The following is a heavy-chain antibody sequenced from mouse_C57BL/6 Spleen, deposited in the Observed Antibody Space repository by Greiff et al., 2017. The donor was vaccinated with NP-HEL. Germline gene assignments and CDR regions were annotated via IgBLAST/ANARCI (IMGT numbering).Heavy chain of an antibody. CDR2: INPYNGGT. D-gene: IGHD3-2*02. CDR3: AREELRLRGYAMDY. Sequence: EVKLMESGPVLVKPGASVKMSCKASGYTFTDYYMNWVKQSHGKSLEWIGVINPYNGGTSYNQKFKGKATLTVDKSSSTAYMELNSLTSEDSAVYYCAREELRLRGYAMDYWGQGTSVTVSS. V-gene: IGHV1-19*01. J-gene: IGHJ4*01. CDR1: GYTFTDYY.